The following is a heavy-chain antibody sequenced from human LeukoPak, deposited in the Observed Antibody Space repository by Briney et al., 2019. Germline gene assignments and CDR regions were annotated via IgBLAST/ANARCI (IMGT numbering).Heavy chain of an antibody. CDR1: GFTFSSYS. CDR3: ARAVAGTPIDY. CDR2: ISNSGTTI. D-gene: IGHD6-19*01. V-gene: IGHV3-48*04. J-gene: IGHJ4*02. Sequence: GGSLRLSCAASGFTFSSYSMNWVRQAPGKGLEWVSYISNSGTTIYYTDSVKGRFTISRDNAQNSLYLQVNSLRAEDTAVYYCARAVAGTPIDYWGQGTLVTLSS.